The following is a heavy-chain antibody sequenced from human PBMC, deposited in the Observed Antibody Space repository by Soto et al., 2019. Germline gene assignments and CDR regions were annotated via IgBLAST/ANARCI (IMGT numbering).Heavy chain of an antibody. Sequence: QVQLVESGGGVVQPGKSLRLSCAASGFTFSSYGMHWVRQAPGKGLECVAVISYDGSNKYYADSVKGRFTISRDNSKNTLYLQVNRLRADDRAVCYGQRDSGGVVVTLGWYFDLWGRGTLATPSS. D-gene: IGHD2-15*01. CDR1: GFTFSSYG. J-gene: IGHJ2*01. CDR3: QRDSGGVVVTLGWYFDL. V-gene: IGHV3-30*03. CDR2: ISYDGSNK.